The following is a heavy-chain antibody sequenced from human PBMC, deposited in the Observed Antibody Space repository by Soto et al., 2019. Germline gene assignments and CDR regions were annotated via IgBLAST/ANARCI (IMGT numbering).Heavy chain of an antibody. D-gene: IGHD3-16*01. V-gene: IGHV3-23*01. CDR3: AKQKAPLHYVWGSPLLNFDY. CDR1: GFTFSSYA. CDR2: ISGSGVST. J-gene: IGHJ4*02. Sequence: GGSLRLSCAASGFTFSSYAMSWVRQAPGKGLEWVSAISGSGVSTYYADSVKGRLTISRDNSKNTLYLQMNSLRAEDTAVYYCAKQKAPLHYVWGSPLLNFDYWGQGTLVTVSS.